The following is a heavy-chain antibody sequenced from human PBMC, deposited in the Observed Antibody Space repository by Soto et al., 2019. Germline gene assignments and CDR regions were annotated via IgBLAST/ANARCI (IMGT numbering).Heavy chain of an antibody. CDR3: PKAGNGCFDT. J-gene: IGHJ5*02. Sequence: PGGSLRLSCAASGFTFSSYAISWFRQAPGKGREGGSASSGSGGSTYYADSVKGRFTISGDTYKNTLYVQMKILRAEHTPVPYCPKAGNGCFDTWGQGTLVTVSS. V-gene: IGHV3-23*01. CDR2: SSGSGGST. CDR1: GFTFSSYA.